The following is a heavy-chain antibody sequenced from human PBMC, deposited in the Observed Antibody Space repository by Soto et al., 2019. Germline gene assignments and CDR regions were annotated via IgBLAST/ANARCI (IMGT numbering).Heavy chain of an antibody. CDR3: ARDREITCGGLLLRGWFDP. J-gene: IGHJ5*02. Sequence: QVQLVQSGAEVKKPGASVKVSCKASGYTFITYGISWVRQAPGQGLEWMGWINTYNGNTNYAQNLQGRVTMTTDTATSTADMELRSLTSDDTAVYYCARDREITCGGLLLRGWFDPWGQGTLVTVSS. CDR2: INTYNGNT. CDR1: GYTFITYG. V-gene: IGHV1-18*01. D-gene: IGHD3-16*01.